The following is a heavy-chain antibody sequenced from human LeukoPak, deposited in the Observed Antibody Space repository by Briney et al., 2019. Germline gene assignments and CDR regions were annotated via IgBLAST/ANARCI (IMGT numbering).Heavy chain of an antibody. CDR1: GGSFSGYY. D-gene: IGHD7-27*01. J-gene: IGHJ4*02. CDR2: INHSGST. CDR3: ARGPVFQAGDMYYFDY. V-gene: IGHV4-34*01. Sequence: SETLSLTCAVYGGSFSGYYWSWIRQPPGKGLEWIGEINHSGSTNYNPSHKSRVTISVDTSKNQFSLKLSSVTAADTAVYYCARGPVFQAGDMYYFDYWGQGTLVTVSS.